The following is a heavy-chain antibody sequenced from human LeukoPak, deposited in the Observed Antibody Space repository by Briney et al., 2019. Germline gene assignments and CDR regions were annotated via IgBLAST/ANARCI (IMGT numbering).Heavy chain of an antibody. V-gene: IGHV4-59*08. CDR1: GGSISSYY. Sequence: SETLSLTCTASGGSISSYYWSWIRQPPGKGLEWIGYILYSGTTNSNPSLKSRVTISVDTSKNQISLKLSSVTAADTAVYYCARMGGYSGYATHWGQGTLVTVPS. D-gene: IGHD5-12*01. CDR3: ARMGGYSGYATH. CDR2: ILYSGTT. J-gene: IGHJ4*02.